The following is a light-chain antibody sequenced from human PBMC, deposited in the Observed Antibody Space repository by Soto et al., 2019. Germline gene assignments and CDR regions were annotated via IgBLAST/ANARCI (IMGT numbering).Light chain of an antibody. Sequence: DIPMTQSPSSLSASVGDRVTISCRPSQSITSRYLNWYQHKPGKAPKLLIYAASNLQSGVPSRFGGSGSGTDFTLTISSLQPEDFATYYCQQSYSIPWTFGQGTKVEIK. CDR2: AAS. CDR3: QQSYSIPWT. J-gene: IGKJ1*01. V-gene: IGKV1-39*01. CDR1: QSITSRY.